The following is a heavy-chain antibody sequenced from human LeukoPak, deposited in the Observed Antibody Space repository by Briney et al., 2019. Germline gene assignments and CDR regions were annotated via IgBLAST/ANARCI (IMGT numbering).Heavy chain of an antibody. CDR2: INPNNGGT. V-gene: IGHV1-2*02. CDR3: ASATVRGYYFDY. J-gene: IGHJ4*02. Sequence: GASVKVSCKASGYTFTGYYMHWVRQAPGQGLEWMGWINPNNGGTNYAQKFQGRVTMTRDTSISTAYMELSRLRSDDTAVYYCASATVRGYYFDYWGQGTLVTVSS. CDR1: GYTFTGYY. D-gene: IGHD4-17*01.